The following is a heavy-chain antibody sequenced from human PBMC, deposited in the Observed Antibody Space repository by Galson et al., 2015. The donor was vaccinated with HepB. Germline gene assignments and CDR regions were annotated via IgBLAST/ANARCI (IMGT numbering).Heavy chain of an antibody. CDR3: AKDSSSWYYYYGMDV. CDR2: IRYDGSNK. D-gene: IGHD6-13*01. V-gene: IGHV3-30*02. J-gene: IGHJ6*02. Sequence: SLRLSCAASGFTFSSYGMHWVRQAPGKGLEWVAFIRYDGSNKYYADSVKGRFTISRDNSKNTLYLQMNSLRAEDTAVYYCAKDSSSWYYYYGMDVWGQGTTVTVSS. CDR1: GFTFSSYG.